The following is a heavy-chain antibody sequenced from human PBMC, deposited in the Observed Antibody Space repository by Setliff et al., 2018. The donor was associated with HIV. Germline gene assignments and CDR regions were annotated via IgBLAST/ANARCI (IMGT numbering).Heavy chain of an antibody. CDR1: GYSISSGYY. J-gene: IGHJ3*02. V-gene: IGHV4-38-2*01. Sequence: SETLSLTCAVSGYSISSGYYWGWIRQPPGKGLEWVGSIFHSGGIYYNPSLKSRVTISGDTSKNKLSLKLTSVTAADTAVYYCARHLQAFDIWGNGTMVTVSS. CDR2: IFHSGGI. D-gene: IGHD1-1*01. CDR3: ARHLQAFDI.